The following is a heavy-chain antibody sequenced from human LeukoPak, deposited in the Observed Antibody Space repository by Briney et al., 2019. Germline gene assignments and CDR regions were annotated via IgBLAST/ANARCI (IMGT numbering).Heavy chain of an antibody. J-gene: IGHJ5*02. CDR2: IYYSGST. D-gene: IGHD2-2*03. CDR3: ARLGYCSSASCYRGWFDP. Sequence: SETLSLTCTVSGGSISSSSYYWGWIRQPPGKGLEWIGSIYYSGSTYYNPSLKSRVTISVDTSKNQFSLKLSSVTAADTAVYYCARLGYCSSASCYRGWFDPWGQGTLVTVSS. CDR1: GGSISSSSYY. V-gene: IGHV4-39*01.